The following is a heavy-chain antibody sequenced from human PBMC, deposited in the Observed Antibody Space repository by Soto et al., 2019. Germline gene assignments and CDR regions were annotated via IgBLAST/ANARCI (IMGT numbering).Heavy chain of an antibody. CDR1: GGSLSSPNW. J-gene: IGHJ5*02. CDR3: ARVAVVAAVGSYFDP. D-gene: IGHD6-13*01. Sequence: PSETLSLTCAVSGGSLSSPNWWTWVRQPPGKGLEWIAEVYHSGATAFNPSLRSRVPISVDKSKNQFSLNLRSVTAADTAVYYCARVAVVAAVGSYFDPWGQGTLVTVSS. V-gene: IGHV4-4*02. CDR2: VYHSGAT.